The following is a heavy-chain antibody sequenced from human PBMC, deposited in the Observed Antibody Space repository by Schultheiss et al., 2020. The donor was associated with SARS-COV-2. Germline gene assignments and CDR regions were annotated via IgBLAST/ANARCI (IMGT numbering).Heavy chain of an antibody. CDR3: ARAGGDRVGLVVTPVYIWFDP. Sequence: ASVKVSCKASGYTFTSYYMHWVRQAPGQGPEWMGRINPNSGGTNYAQKFQGRVTMTRDTSISTGYMELSSLRSEDTAVYYCARAGGDRVGLVVTPVYIWFDPWGQGTLVAVCS. V-gene: IGHV1-2*06. J-gene: IGHJ5*02. CDR2: INPNSGGT. D-gene: IGHD4-23*01. CDR1: GYTFTSYY.